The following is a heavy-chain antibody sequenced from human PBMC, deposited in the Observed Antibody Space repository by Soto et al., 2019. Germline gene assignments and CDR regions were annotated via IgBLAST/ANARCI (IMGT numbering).Heavy chain of an antibody. CDR3: ARVDDYGDSNDAFDI. J-gene: IGHJ3*02. D-gene: IGHD4-17*01. Sequence: GASVKVSCKASGYTFTSYGISWARQAPGQGLEWMGWISAYNGNTNYAQKLQGRVTMTTDTSTSAAYMELRSLRSDDTAVYYCARVDDYGDSNDAFDIWGQGTMVTVSS. CDR1: GYTFTSYG. V-gene: IGHV1-18*01. CDR2: ISAYNGNT.